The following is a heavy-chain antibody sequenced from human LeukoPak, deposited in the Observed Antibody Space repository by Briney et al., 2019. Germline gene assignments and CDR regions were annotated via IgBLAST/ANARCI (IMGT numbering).Heavy chain of an antibody. D-gene: IGHD4-17*01. J-gene: IGHJ4*02. CDR2: ICTSGST. Sequence: SETLSLTCTVSGGSISSYYWSWIRQPAGKGLEWIGRICTSGSTNYNPSLKSRVTMSVDTSKNQFSLKLSSVTAADTAVYYCASSSALYGDPAILDYWGQGTLVTVSS. CDR3: ASSSALYGDPAILDY. V-gene: IGHV4-4*07. CDR1: GGSISSYY.